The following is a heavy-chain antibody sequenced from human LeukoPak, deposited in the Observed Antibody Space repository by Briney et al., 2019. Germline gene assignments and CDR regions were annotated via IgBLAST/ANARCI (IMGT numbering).Heavy chain of an antibody. Sequence: GGSLRLSCAASGFTFSSYGMSWVRQAPGKGLEWVSAISGSGGSTYYADSVKGRFTISRDNSKNTLYLQMNSLKTEDTAVYYCTTYLRSSGGFDYWGQGTLVTVSS. CDR3: TTYLRSSGGFDY. CDR2: ISGSGGST. D-gene: IGHD2-21*01. V-gene: IGHV3-23*01. J-gene: IGHJ4*02. CDR1: GFTFSSYG.